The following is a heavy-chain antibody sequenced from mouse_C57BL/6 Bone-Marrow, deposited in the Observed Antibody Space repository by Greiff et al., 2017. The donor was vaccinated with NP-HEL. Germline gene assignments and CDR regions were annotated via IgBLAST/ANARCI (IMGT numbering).Heavy chain of an antibody. J-gene: IGHJ4*01. Sequence: DVQLVESGGGLVQPGGSLKLSCAASGFTFSDYGMAWVRQAPRKGPEWVAFISNLAYSIYYADTVTGRFTISRENAKNTLYLEMSSLRSEDTAVYYCARLLLGLGAMDYWGQGTSVTVSS. CDR1: GFTFSDYG. CDR3: ARLLLGLGAMDY. V-gene: IGHV5-15*01. CDR2: ISNLAYSI. D-gene: IGHD4-1*01.